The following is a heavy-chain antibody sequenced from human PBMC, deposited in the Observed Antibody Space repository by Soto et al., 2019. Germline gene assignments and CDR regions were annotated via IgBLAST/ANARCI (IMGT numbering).Heavy chain of an antibody. Sequence: GASVKGSCKASGGTFSSYAISWVRQAPGQGLGWMGGIIPIFGTANYAQKFQGRVTITADESTSTAYMELSSLRSEDTAVYYCARVPGGYCSSTSCYAFPTWDYYYYGMDVWGQGTTVTVSS. J-gene: IGHJ6*02. CDR2: IIPIFGTA. CDR3: ARVPGGYCSSTSCYAFPTWDYYYYGMDV. CDR1: GGTFSSYA. D-gene: IGHD2-2*01. V-gene: IGHV1-69*13.